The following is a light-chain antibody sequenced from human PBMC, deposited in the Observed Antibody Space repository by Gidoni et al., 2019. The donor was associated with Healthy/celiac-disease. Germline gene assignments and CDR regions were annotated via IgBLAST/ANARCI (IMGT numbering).Light chain of an antibody. CDR3: QPRG. CDR2: DAS. J-gene: IGKJ1*01. CDR1: QIVSSY. V-gene: IGKV3-11*01. Sequence: ESVLTQSPATLSLSPGERATLSCRASQIVSSYLAWYQQKPVQAPRLLIYDASNRDTGIPARFSGSGSGTDFTITISSLEPEDFAVYYCQPRGFGQGTKVEIK.